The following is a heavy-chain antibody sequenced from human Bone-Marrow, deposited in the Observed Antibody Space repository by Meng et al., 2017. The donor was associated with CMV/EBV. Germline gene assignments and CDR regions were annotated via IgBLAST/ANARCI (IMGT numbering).Heavy chain of an antibody. D-gene: IGHD5-24*01. Sequence: GESLKISCAASGFTFVDYYMSWIRQAPGKGLEWVSYTNNIGSIIYYADSVKGRFTISRDNAEKSVYLQMNSLRAEDTAVYYCARGRRDGYKYPHYFDFWGQGTLVTFSS. CDR1: GFTFVDYY. V-gene: IGHV3-11*01. J-gene: IGHJ4*02. CDR3: ARGRRDGYKYPHYFDF. CDR2: TNNIGSII.